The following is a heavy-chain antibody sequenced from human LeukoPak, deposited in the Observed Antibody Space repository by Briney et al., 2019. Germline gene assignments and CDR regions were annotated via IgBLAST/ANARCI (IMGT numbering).Heavy chain of an antibody. Sequence: SETLSLTCAVYGGSFSGYYWSWIRQPPGKGLEWIGEINHSGSTNYNPSLKSRVTISVDTSKNQFSLKLSSVTAADTAVYYCARVAVAGIGLDAFDIWGQGTMVTVSS. CDR2: INHSGST. CDR1: GGSFSGYY. CDR3: ARVAVAGIGLDAFDI. V-gene: IGHV4-34*01. J-gene: IGHJ3*02. D-gene: IGHD6-19*01.